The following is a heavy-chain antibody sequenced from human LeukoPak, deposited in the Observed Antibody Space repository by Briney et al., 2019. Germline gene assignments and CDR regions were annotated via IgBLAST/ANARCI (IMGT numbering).Heavy chain of an antibody. CDR1: GFTFSSYW. J-gene: IGHJ4*02. D-gene: IGHD3-3*01. CDR2: INSDGSST. V-gene: IGHV3-74*01. CDR3: ARAYYDFWSGYQPLDY. Sequence: PGGSLRLSCAASGFTFSSYWMHWVRQAPGKGLVWVSRINSDGSSTSYADSVEGRFTISRDNAKNTLYLQVNSLRAEDTAVYYCARAYYDFWSGYQPLDYWGQGTLVTVSS.